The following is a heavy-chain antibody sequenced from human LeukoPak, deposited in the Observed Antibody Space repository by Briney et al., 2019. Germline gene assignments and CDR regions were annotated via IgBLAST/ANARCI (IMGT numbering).Heavy chain of an antibody. V-gene: IGHV4-39*07. D-gene: IGHD5-12*01. CDR2: IYYSGST. CDR1: GGPISSSSYY. J-gene: IGHJ4*02. CDR3: ARGDGYDIRPFDY. Sequence: SETLSLTCTVSGGPISSSSYYWGWIRQPPGKGLEWIGSIYYSGSTYYNPSLKSRVTISVDTSKNQFSLKLSSVTAADTAVYYCARGDGYDIRPFDYWGQGTLVTVSS.